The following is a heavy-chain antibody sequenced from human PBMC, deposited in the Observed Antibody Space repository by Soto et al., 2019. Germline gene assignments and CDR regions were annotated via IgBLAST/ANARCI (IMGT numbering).Heavy chain of an antibody. CDR2: IWYDGSNK. Sequence: GGSLRLSCAASGFTFCNYGMHWVRQAPGKGLEWVAIIWYDGSNKYYADSVKGRFTISRDNSKNTVYLQMNSLRAEDTAMYYCAAGEPLNYRGQGTLVTV. CDR1: GFTFCNYG. V-gene: IGHV3-33*01. J-gene: IGHJ4*02. D-gene: IGHD3-10*01. CDR3: AAGEPLNY.